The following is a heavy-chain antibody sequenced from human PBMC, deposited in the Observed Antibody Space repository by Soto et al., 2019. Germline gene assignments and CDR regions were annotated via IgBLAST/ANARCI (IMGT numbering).Heavy chain of an antibody. J-gene: IGHJ3*01. V-gene: IGHV1-18*04. CDR1: GYTLNTYG. CDR3: VRAKIRISHYYEPPAFDL. Sequence: GAAVKVSCKASGYTLNTYGISRVRQAPGQGLEWMGWISVYNGNTKYAKKFQGRVTMTTDTSTNTAYMDLRSLRSDDTAVYYCVRAKIRISHYYEPPAFDLWGQGTMVTVPS. D-gene: IGHD3-22*01. CDR2: ISVYNGNT.